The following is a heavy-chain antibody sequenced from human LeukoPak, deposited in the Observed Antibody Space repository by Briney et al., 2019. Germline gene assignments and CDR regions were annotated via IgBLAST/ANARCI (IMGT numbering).Heavy chain of an antibody. CDR1: GGSISSGDYY. CDR3: ARGSAALEYY. D-gene: IGHD6-13*01. Sequence: SQTLSLTCTVSGGSISSGDYYWSWIRQPPGKGLEWIGYIYYSGSTYYNPSLESRITISVDTSKNQFSLKLSSVTAADTAVYCCARGSAALEYYWGQGTLVTVSS. CDR2: IYYSGST. V-gene: IGHV4-30-4*08. J-gene: IGHJ4*02.